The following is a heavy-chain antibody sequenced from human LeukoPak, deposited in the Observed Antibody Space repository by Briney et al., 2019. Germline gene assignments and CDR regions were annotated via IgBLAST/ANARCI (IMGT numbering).Heavy chain of an antibody. D-gene: IGHD3-3*01. V-gene: IGHV3-43*02. J-gene: IGHJ4*02. CDR2: ISEDGGST. CDR3: TKDQSRLWSGTLGV. Sequence: GGSLRLSCRASGFTFGDYAMHWVRQAPGKGLEWVSHISEDGGSTNYADSVRGRFTISRDNSKNFLYLQMSSLRTEDTALYYCTKDQSRLWSGTLGVWGPGTLVIVSS. CDR1: GFTFGDYA.